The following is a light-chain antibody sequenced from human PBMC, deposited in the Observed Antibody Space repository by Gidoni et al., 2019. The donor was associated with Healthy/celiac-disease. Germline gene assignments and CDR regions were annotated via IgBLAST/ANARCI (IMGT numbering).Light chain of an antibody. J-gene: IGKJ5*01. CDR3: QQRSNWPIT. V-gene: IGKV3-11*01. CDR1: QSVSSY. Sequence: EIVLTQSPATLSLSPGERATLSCRASQSVSSYLAWYQQKPGQAPRLLIYDASNRATGIPARFSGSGSGTDFPLTISSLAPEDFAVYYCQQRSNWPITFGQGTRLEIK. CDR2: DAS.